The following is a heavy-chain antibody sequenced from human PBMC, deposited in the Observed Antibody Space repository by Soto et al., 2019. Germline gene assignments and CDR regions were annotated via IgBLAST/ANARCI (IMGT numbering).Heavy chain of an antibody. J-gene: IGHJ6*02. CDR3: ARERWLQLSRWDYYGMDV. CDR2: IYYSGST. V-gene: IGHV4-30-4*01. CDR1: GGSISSCVYS. Sequence: SQTLSVTCAFSGGSISSCVYSWSWIRQPPGKGLEWIGYIYYSGSTYYIPSLKSRVTISVDTSKSQFSLKLSSVTAADTAVYYCARERWLQLSRWDYYGMDVWGQGTTVTVSS. D-gene: IGHD1-1*01.